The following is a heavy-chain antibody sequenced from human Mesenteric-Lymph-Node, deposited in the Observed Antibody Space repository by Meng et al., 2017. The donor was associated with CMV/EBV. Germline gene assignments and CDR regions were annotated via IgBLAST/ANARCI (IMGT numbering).Heavy chain of an antibody. CDR1: GGTSSSYA. Sequence: SGGTSSSYAISWVRQAPGQGLEWMGAIIPVFGKATYAQQFQGRVTITTADSTNTSYMEMSSLRSEDTAVYYCARSGAPAATSSWFDPWGQGTLVTVSS. J-gene: IGHJ5*02. CDR2: IIPVFGKA. D-gene: IGHD6-25*01. V-gene: IGHV1-69*05. CDR3: ARSGAPAATSSWFDP.